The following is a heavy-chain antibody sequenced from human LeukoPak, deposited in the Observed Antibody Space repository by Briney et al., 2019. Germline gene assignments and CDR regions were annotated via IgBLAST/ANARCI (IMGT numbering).Heavy chain of an antibody. CDR3: ATLRAFIAAAGRAPFDP. CDR1: GYSFTSYW. V-gene: IGHV5-51*01. J-gene: IGHJ5*02. D-gene: IGHD6-13*01. Sequence: GESLKISCKGSGYSFTSYWIGWVRQMPGKGLEWMGIIYPGDSDTRYSPSFQGQVTISADKSISTAYLQWSSLKASDTAMYYCATLRAFIAAAGRAPFDPWGQGTLVTVSS. CDR2: IYPGDSDT.